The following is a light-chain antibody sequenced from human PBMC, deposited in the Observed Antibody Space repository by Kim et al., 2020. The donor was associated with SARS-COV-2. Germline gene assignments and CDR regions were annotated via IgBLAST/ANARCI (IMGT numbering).Light chain of an antibody. CDR1: QGISKY. V-gene: IGKV1-16*01. J-gene: IGKJ4*01. Sequence: DIQMTQSPHSLSASVGDRVTITCRASQGISKYLAWYQQIPGKAPKSLIYGASTLQSGVPSRFSASGSGTDFTLTITSLQPEDFATYYCQKYDSYPLTFGGGTKVDIK. CDR2: GAS. CDR3: QKYDSYPLT.